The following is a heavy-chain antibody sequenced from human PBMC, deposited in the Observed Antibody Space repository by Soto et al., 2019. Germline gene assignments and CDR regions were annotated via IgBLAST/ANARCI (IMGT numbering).Heavy chain of an antibody. V-gene: IGHV4-30-2*01. CDR3: ARGQVVAAQH. D-gene: IGHD2-15*01. Sequence: QLQLQESGSGLVTPSQTLSLTCAVSGGSISSGDYSWSWIRQPPGKGLEWIGYIYHSGSTYYNPSLKSRVTISVDRSKNQFSLKLSSVTAADTAVYYCARGQVVAAQHWGQGTLVTVSS. CDR2: IYHSGST. J-gene: IGHJ4*02. CDR1: GGSISSGDYS.